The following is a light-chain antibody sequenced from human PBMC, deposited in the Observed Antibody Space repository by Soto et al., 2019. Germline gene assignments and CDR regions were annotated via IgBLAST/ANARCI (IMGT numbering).Light chain of an antibody. Sequence: DIQMTQSPSSLSASVGDRVTITCRASQSISSYLNWYQHKPGKAPRLLIYAASSLQSGVPSRFSGSGSGTEFTLTISSLQPEDSAPYYCQQSYSTPVDFGQGTKLEIK. CDR2: AAS. CDR1: QSISSY. J-gene: IGKJ2*01. CDR3: QQSYSTPVD. V-gene: IGKV1-39*01.